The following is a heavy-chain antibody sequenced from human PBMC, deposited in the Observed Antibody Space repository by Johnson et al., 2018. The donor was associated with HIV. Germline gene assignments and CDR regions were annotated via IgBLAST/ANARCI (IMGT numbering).Heavy chain of an antibody. Sequence: QMQLVESGGGLVQPGRSLRLSCAASGFTFSSYGMHWVRQAPGKGLEWVAVISYDGSNKYYADSVKGRFTISRDNAKNSLYLQMNSLRAEDTAVYYCAREGGAAAPDAFDIWGQGTMVTVSS. J-gene: IGHJ3*02. V-gene: IGHV3-30*03. CDR3: AREGGAAAPDAFDI. CDR2: ISYDGSNK. D-gene: IGHD2-2*01. CDR1: GFTFSSYG.